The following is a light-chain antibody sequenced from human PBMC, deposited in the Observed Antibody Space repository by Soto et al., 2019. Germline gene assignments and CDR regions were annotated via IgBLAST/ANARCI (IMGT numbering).Light chain of an antibody. CDR3: QQRSNWGIT. J-gene: IGKJ5*01. CDR2: YAS. Sequence: ELVLTQSPATLSLSPGETAIVSRRASQSVSADLVWYQQKPCEAPSLLIYYASNRATGIPARFSGGGSGTDFTLTISRLEPEDFAVYYCQQRSNWGITFGQGTRLEIK. CDR1: QSVSAD. V-gene: IGKV3-11*01.